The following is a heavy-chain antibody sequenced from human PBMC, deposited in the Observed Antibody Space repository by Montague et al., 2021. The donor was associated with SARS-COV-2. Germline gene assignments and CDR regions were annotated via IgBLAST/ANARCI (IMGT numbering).Heavy chain of an antibody. CDR2: VHYGGKT. CDR3: ARHHIGTMYVYSWFDP. CDR1: GVSVKNYY. J-gene: IGHJ5*02. D-gene: IGHD1-14*01. Sequence: SETLSLTCTVSGVSVKNYYWSWIRQPPGKGLEWIGYVHYGGKTKSNPSLKNPISISLDASKNQFYLSLTSVTSADAAVYYCARHHIGTMYVYSWFDPWGRGTLVTVSS. V-gene: IGHV4-59*02.